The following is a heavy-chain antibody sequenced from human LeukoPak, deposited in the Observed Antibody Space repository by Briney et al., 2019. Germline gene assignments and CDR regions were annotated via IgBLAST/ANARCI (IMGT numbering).Heavy chain of an antibody. CDR3: AREGRYGSYYFDC. J-gene: IGHJ4*02. V-gene: IGHV3-30-3*01. D-gene: IGHD4-17*01. CDR1: GFTFSSYA. Sequence: PGGSLRLSCAASGFTFSSYAMHWVRQAPGKGLEGVAVISYDGSNKYYADSVKGRFTISRDNSKNTLYLQMNSLRAEDTAVYYCAREGRYGSYYFDCWGQGTLVTVSS. CDR2: ISYDGSNK.